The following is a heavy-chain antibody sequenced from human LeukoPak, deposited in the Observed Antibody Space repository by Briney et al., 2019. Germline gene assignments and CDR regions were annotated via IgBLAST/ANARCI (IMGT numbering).Heavy chain of an antibody. CDR1: GGSISSSYYY. J-gene: IGHJ6*02. Sequence: SETLSLTCTVSGGSISSSYYYWGWIRQPPGKGLEWIGSIYYSGSTYYNPSLKSRVTISVDTSKNQFSLKLSSVTAADTAVYYCARDNGDYGMDVWGQGTTVTVSS. D-gene: IGHD4-17*01. CDR2: IYYSGST. CDR3: ARDNGDYGMDV. V-gene: IGHV4-39*07.